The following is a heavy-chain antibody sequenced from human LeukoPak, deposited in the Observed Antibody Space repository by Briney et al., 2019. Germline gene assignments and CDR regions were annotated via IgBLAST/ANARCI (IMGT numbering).Heavy chain of an antibody. J-gene: IGHJ3*02. Sequence: TPSETLSLTCTVSGGSISSSSYYWGWIRQPPGKGLEWIGSIYYSGSTYYNPSLKSRVTISVDTSKNQFSLKLSYVTAADTAVYYCARHRMYYYDSSGRGVADAFDIWGQGTMVTVSS. CDR2: IYYSGST. V-gene: IGHV4-39*01. CDR1: GGSISSSSYY. D-gene: IGHD3-22*01. CDR3: ARHRMYYYDSSGRGVADAFDI.